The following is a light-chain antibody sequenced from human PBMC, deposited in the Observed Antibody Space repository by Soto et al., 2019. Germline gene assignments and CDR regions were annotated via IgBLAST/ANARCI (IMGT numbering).Light chain of an antibody. CDR2: DAS. V-gene: IGKV3-15*01. CDR3: QQYNNWPPWT. Sequence: ILMTQSPATLSVSPGERATLSCRASQSVSNNLAGYQQKPGQAPRLLIYDASTRATGIPARFSGSGSGTEFTLTISGLQSEDVAVYYCQQYNNWPPWTFGQVTKVEI. CDR1: QSVSNN. J-gene: IGKJ1*01.